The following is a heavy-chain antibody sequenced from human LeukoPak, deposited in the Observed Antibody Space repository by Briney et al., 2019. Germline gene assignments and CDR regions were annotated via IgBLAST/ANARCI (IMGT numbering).Heavy chain of an antibody. V-gene: IGHV1-2*02. Sequence: ASVKVSCKASGYTFTGYYMHWVRQAPGQGLEWMGWINPNSGGTNYAQKFQGRVTMTRDTSISTAYMELSRLRSDDTAVYYCARDGKYYYGSGWYNWFDPWGQGTLVTVSS. J-gene: IGHJ5*02. D-gene: IGHD3-10*01. CDR2: INPNSGGT. CDR1: GYTFTGYY. CDR3: ARDGKYYYGSGWYNWFDP.